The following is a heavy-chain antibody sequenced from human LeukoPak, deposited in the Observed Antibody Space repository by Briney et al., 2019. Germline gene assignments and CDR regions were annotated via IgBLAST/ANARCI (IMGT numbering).Heavy chain of an antibody. V-gene: IGHV1-2*02. CDR1: GYTFTGYY. D-gene: IGHD1-26*01. Sequence: ASVKVSCKASGYTFTGYYLHWVRQAPGQGLEWMGWINPNSGGTNFAQKFQGRVTMTRDTSISTAYMELSSLISDDTAVYYCARDWYSGNSDYFDYWGQGTLVTVSS. CDR2: INPNSGGT. J-gene: IGHJ4*02. CDR3: ARDWYSGNSDYFDY.